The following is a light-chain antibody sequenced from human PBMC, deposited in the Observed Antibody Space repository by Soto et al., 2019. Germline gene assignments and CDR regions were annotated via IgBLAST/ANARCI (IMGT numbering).Light chain of an antibody. CDR1: SSDVGGYTY. V-gene: IGLV2-14*01. CDR2: EVS. Sequence: QSALTQPACVSGSPGQSITISWTGTSSDVGGYTYVSWYQHHPGKAPKLMIYEVSNRPSGVSNRFSGSKSGNTASLTISGLQAEDEADYYCSSYTRSSSYVFGTGTKATVL. CDR3: SSYTRSSSYV. J-gene: IGLJ1*01.